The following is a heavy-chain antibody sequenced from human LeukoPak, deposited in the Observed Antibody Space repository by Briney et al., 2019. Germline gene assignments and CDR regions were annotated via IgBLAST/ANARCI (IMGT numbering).Heavy chain of an antibody. CDR1: GFTFSSYG. J-gene: IGHJ6*02. Sequence: GGSLRLSCAASGFTFSSYGMHWVRQAPGKGLEWVAVISYDGSNKYYADSVKGRFTISRDNSKNTLYLQMNSLRAEDTAVYYCAKAGNYGDYVGYYYYGMDVWGQGTTVTVSS. CDR3: AKAGNYGDYVGYYYYGMDV. V-gene: IGHV3-30*18. D-gene: IGHD4-17*01. CDR2: ISYDGSNK.